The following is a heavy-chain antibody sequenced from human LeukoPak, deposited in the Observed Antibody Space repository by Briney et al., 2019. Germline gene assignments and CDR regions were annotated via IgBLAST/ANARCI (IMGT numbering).Heavy chain of an antibody. CDR1: GGSISSGGYY. D-gene: IGHD1-26*01. CDR3: AREVVGAYYFDY. Sequence: SETLSLTCTVSGGSISSGGYYWSWIRQPPGKGLEWIGYIYHSGSTYYNPSLKSRVTISVDRSKNQFSLKLSSVTAADTAVYYCAREVVGAYYFDYWGQGTLVTASS. V-gene: IGHV4-30-2*01. CDR2: IYHSGST. J-gene: IGHJ4*02.